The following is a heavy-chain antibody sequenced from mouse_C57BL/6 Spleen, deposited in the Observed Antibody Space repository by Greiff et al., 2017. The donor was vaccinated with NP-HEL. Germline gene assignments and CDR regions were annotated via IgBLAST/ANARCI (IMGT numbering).Heavy chain of an antibody. CDR3: ARPDYDWYFDV. Sequence: EVMLVESEGGLVQPGSSMKLSCTASGFTFSDYYMAWVRQVPEKGLEWVANIHYDGSSTYYLDSLKSRFIISRDNPKNILYLQMSSLKSEDTATYFCARPDYDWYFDVWGTGSTVTVSS. J-gene: IGHJ1*03. CDR1: GFTFSDYY. V-gene: IGHV5-16*01. D-gene: IGHD2-4*01. CDR2: IHYDGSST.